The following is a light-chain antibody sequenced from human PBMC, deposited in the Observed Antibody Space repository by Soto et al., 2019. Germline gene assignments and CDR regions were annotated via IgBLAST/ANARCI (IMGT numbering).Light chain of an antibody. J-gene: IGKJ1*01. Sequence: EIVMTQSPATLSVSPGERATLSCRASQSVRSNLAWYQQKPGQAPRLLIYGASTRATGIPARFSGSGSGTEFTHTNRSLQPEDFAVYYCQQYNNWPPWTFGQGTKVEIK. V-gene: IGKV3-15*01. CDR3: QQYNNWPPWT. CDR2: GAS. CDR1: QSVRSN.